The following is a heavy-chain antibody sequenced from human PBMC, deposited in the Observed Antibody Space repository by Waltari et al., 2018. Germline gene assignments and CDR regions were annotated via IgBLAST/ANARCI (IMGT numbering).Heavy chain of an antibody. CDR1: GFTFDDYA. CDR2: ISWNSGSR. D-gene: IGHD3-16*01. J-gene: IGHJ4*02. CDR3: AKSAVWTFPGDY. Sequence: EVQLVESGGGLVQPGRSLRLSCAASGFTFDDYAMHWVRQAPGKGLEWVAGISWNSGSRGYADSVKGRFTISRDNAKNSLYLQMNSLRAEDTALYYCAKSAVWTFPGDYWGQGTLVTVSS. V-gene: IGHV3-9*01.